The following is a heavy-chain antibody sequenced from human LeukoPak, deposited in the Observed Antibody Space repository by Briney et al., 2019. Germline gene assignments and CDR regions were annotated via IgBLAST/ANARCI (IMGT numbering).Heavy chain of an antibody. J-gene: IGHJ5*02. Sequence: GRSLRLSCAASGFTLSSYAMHWVRQAPGKGLEWVAVISYDGSNKYYADSVKGRFTISRDNSKNTLYLQMNSLRAEDTAVYYCAREVAAAGRGDWFDPWGQGTLVTVSS. CDR1: GFTLSSYA. D-gene: IGHD6-13*01. CDR2: ISYDGSNK. CDR3: AREVAAAGRGDWFDP. V-gene: IGHV3-30-3*01.